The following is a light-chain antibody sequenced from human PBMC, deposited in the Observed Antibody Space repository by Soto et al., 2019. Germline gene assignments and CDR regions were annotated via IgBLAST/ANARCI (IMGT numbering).Light chain of an antibody. V-gene: IGKV1-5*03. CDR3: QQYKSVSLLT. CDR1: QSISTW. Sequence: DIQMTQSPSTLSASVGDRVTITCRASQSISTWLAWYQQKPGKAPKLVIYKASSLESGVPSRFSGSGSGTEFTLTISSLQPDDFATYYSQQYKSVSLLTFGGGTKVEIK. CDR2: KAS. J-gene: IGKJ4*01.